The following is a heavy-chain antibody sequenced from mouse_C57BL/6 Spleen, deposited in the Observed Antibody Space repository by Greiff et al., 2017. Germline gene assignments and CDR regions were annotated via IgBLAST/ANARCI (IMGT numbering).Heavy chain of an antibody. V-gene: IGHV1-50*01. CDR2: IDPSDSST. D-gene: IGHD3-2*02. Sequence: QVQLQQPGAELVKPGASVKLSCKASGYTFTSYWMQWVKQRPGQGLEWIGEIDPSDSSTNYNQKFTGKATLTVDTSSSTAYLQLSSLTSKDAAVYYCARPAQARPDAMDYWGQGTSVTVSS. CDR1: GYTFTSYW. J-gene: IGHJ4*01. CDR3: ARPAQARPDAMDY.